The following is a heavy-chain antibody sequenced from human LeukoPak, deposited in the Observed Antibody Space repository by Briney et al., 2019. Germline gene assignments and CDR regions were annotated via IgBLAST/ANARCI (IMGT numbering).Heavy chain of an antibody. Sequence: PGGSLRLSCAASGFTFSSYDMHWVRQAPGKGLEWVSFIRYDGSNKYYADSVKGRFTISRDNSKNTLYLQMNSLRVEDTAVYSCAKSGSYDFDYWGQGTLVTVSS. V-gene: IGHV3-30*02. J-gene: IGHJ4*02. CDR1: GFTFSSYD. CDR2: IRYDGSNK. CDR3: AKSGSYDFDY. D-gene: IGHD1-26*01.